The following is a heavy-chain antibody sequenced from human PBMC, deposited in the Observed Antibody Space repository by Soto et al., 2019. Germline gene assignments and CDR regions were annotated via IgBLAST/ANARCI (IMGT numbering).Heavy chain of an antibody. Sequence: QVQLVQSGAEVKKPGASVKVSCKASGYTFTGYYMHWVRQAPGQGLEWMGWINPNSGGTNYAQKFQGWVTMTRDTSISTAYMELSRLRSDDTAVYYCARGAPVSKQWLVTLYWGQGTMVTVSS. CDR2: INPNSGGT. CDR3: ARGAPVSKQWLVTLY. D-gene: IGHD6-19*01. V-gene: IGHV1-2*04. CDR1: GYTFTGYY. J-gene: IGHJ4*02.